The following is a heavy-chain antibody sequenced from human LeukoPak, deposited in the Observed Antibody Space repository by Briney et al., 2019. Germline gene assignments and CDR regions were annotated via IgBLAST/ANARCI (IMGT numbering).Heavy chain of an antibody. CDR2: INTDGSST. Sequence: PGGSLRLSCAASGFTFSGYWVHWVRQAPGKGLVWVSRINTDGSSTTYADSVKGRLTISRDNAKNTLYLQMNSLRAEDTAVYYCARASYYYENWFDPWGQGTLVTVSS. J-gene: IGHJ5*02. CDR3: ARASYYYENWFDP. CDR1: GFTFSGYW. D-gene: IGHD3-22*01. V-gene: IGHV3-74*01.